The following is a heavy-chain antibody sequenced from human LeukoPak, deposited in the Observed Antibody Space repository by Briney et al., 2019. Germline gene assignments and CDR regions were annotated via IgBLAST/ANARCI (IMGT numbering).Heavy chain of an antibody. V-gene: IGHV1-69*13. J-gene: IGHJ5*02. CDR3: AREDYYDSSGQRNWFDP. CDR2: IIPIFGTA. Sequence: SVKVSCKASGDTFSSYAISWVRQAPGQGLEWMGGIIPIFGTANYAQKFQGRVTITADESTSTAYMELSSLRSEDTAVYYCAREDYYDSSGQRNWFDPWGQGTLVTVSS. D-gene: IGHD3-22*01. CDR1: GDTFSSYA.